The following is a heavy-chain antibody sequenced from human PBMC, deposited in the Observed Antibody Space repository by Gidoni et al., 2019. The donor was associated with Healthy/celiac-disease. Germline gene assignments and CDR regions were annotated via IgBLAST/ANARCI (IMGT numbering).Heavy chain of an antibody. CDR1: GCLFSSYS. Sequence: QVQLLQSGAQVKNPGSSVKVSCKPFGCLFSSYSIRWVRQAPGQGLEWMGGIIPIFGTANYAQKFQGRVTITADKSTSTAYMELSSLRSEDTAVYYCASALAAAGTEFYYYYGMDVWGKGTTVTVSS. V-gene: IGHV1-69*06. CDR3: ASALAAAGTEFYYYYGMDV. D-gene: IGHD6-13*01. CDR2: IIPIFGTA. J-gene: IGHJ6*04.